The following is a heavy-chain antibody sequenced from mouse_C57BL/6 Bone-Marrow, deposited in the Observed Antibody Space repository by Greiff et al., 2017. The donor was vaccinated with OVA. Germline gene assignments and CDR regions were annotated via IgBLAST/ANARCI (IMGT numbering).Heavy chain of an antibody. J-gene: IGHJ4*01. Sequence: EVKLMESGGGLVKPGGSLKLSCAASGFTFSDYGMHWVRQAPEKGLEWVAYISSGSSTIYYADTVKGRFTISRDNAKNTLFLQMTSLRSEDTAMYYCAMDGYFYYAMDYWGQGTSVTVSA. D-gene: IGHD2-3*01. CDR1: GFTFSDYG. CDR3: AMDGYFYYAMDY. V-gene: IGHV5-17*01. CDR2: ISSGSSTI.